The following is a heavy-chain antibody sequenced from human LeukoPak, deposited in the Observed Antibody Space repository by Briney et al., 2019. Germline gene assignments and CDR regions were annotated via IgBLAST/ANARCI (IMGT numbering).Heavy chain of an antibody. V-gene: IGHV4-39*01. CDR1: GGSISSSSYY. D-gene: IGHD5-18*01. Sequence: SETLSLTCTVSGGSISSSSYYWGWIRQPPGKGLEWIGTIYYSGSTYYNPSLKSRVTISVDTSKNQFSLKLSSVTAADTAVYYCARRSGYSYGFHFDYWGQGTLVTVSS. J-gene: IGHJ4*02. CDR2: IYYSGST. CDR3: ARRSGYSYGFHFDY.